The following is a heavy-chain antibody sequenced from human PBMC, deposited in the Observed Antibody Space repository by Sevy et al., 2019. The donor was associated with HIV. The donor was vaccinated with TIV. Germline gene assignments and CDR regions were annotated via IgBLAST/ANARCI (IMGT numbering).Heavy chain of an antibody. CDR2: VSSAGSTI. J-gene: IGHJ5*02. V-gene: IGHV3-48*01. CDR3: AREDPTSTWNWFAP. Sequence: GGSLRLSCAASGFTFSSYSMNWVRQAPEKGLEWISYVSSAGSTIYYADSVKGRFTISRDNAMNSLYLQMNSLRAEATAVYYCAREDPTSTWNWFAPWGRGTLVTVS. D-gene: IGHD6-13*01. CDR1: GFTFSSYS.